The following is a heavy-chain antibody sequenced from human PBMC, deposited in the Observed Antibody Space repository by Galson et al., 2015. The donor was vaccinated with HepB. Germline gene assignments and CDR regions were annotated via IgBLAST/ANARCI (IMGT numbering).Heavy chain of an antibody. D-gene: IGHD6-6*01. CDR1: GGTFSSYA. CDR3: AHREPQYSYRFDP. CDR2: IIPIFGTA. Sequence: SVKVSCKASGGTFSSYAISWVRQAPGQGLEWMGGIIPIFGTANYAQKFQGRVTITADESTSTAYMELSSLGSEDTAVYYCAHREPQYSYRFDPWGQGTLVTVSS. V-gene: IGHV1-69*13. J-gene: IGHJ5*02.